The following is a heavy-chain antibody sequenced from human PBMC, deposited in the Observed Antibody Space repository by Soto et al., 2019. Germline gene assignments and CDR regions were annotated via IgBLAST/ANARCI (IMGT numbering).Heavy chain of an antibody. D-gene: IGHD1-1*01. CDR2: IIPIFDTA. Sequence: QVQLVQSGAELRKPGSSVKVSCKASGGTFSDYTINWVRQAPGQRLEWMGGIIPIFDTANYAEKFQGRVTITADESTSTSFMEVSSLRSEDTAVYYCARNGTLTGCSYGMDVWGQGTMVTVSS. CDR1: GGTFSDYT. J-gene: IGHJ6*02. CDR3: ARNGTLTGCSYGMDV. V-gene: IGHV1-69*01.